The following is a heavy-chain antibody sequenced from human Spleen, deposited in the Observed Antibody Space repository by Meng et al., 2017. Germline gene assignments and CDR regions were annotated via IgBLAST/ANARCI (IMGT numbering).Heavy chain of an antibody. CDR2: INTDGSTT. V-gene: IGHV3-74*01. CDR3: ARDLGGIFAY. D-gene: IGHD6-13*01. CDR1: GFTVSSNE. Sequence: GGSLRLSCAASGFTVSSNEMSWVRQAPGKGLVWVSRINTDGSTTSYADSVKGRFTISRDNAKNTLYLQMNSLRAEDTAVYYCARDLGGIFAYWGQGALVNVSS. J-gene: IGHJ4*02.